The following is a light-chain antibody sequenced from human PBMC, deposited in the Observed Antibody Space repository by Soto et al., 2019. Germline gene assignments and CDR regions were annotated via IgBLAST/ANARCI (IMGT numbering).Light chain of an antibody. CDR3: QQANSFPFT. V-gene: IGKV1-12*01. J-gene: IGKJ3*01. Sequence: IRMTQSPSSVSAAVGDRVTITCRASQGISSSLAWYQQKPGKAPKLLIYAASSLQSGFPSRFSGSGSGTDFYLTISSLQSEDFATYSCQQANSFPFTFGPGNKVPI. CDR1: QGISSS. CDR2: AAS.